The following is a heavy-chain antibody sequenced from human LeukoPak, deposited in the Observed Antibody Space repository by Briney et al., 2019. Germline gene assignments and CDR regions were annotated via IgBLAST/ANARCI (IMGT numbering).Heavy chain of an antibody. CDR1: GFTFSSYV. Sequence: GGSLRLSCAASGFTFSSYVMGWVRQAPGKGLEWVSAISHGGDDTYYADSVKGRFTISRDNSKSTLYVQMNSLRAEDTAVYYCATRGNPNYYGSGSYYWFDPWGQGTLVTVSS. D-gene: IGHD3-10*01. CDR3: ATRGNPNYYGSGSYYWFDP. CDR2: ISHGGDDT. J-gene: IGHJ5*02. V-gene: IGHV3-23*01.